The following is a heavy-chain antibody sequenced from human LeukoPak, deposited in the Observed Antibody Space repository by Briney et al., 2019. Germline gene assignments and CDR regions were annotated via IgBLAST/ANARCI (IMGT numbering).Heavy chain of an antibody. Sequence: PSETLSLTCTVSGGSISSHYWSWIRQPAGKGLEWIGRIYTSGSTNYNPSLKSRVTMSVDTSKNQFSLKLSSVTAADTAAYYCARDTRVLTYYDFAGGMDVWGKGTTVTVSS. CDR2: IYTSGST. CDR3: ARDTRVLTYYDFAGGMDV. J-gene: IGHJ6*03. V-gene: IGHV4-4*07. CDR1: GGSISSHY. D-gene: IGHD3-3*01.